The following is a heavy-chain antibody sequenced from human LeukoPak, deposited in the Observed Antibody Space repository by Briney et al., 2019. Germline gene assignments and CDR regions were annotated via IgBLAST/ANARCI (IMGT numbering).Heavy chain of an antibody. CDR3: PKDRGDELFDWLGDS. Sequence: GGSLRLSCAASGFTFSSYAMHWVRQAPGKGLEWVAVIRYDGSDEYYADSVKGRFTISRDNSKNTLYLQLTSWRAEDTVFYSWPKDRGDELFDWLGDSWGQGTLVTASS. CDR1: GFTFSSYA. CDR2: IRYDGSDE. D-gene: IGHD3-9*01. J-gene: IGHJ4*02. V-gene: IGHV3-30*02.